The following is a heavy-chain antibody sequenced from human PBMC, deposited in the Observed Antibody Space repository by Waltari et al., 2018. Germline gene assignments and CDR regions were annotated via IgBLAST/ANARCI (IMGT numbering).Heavy chain of an antibody. CDR3: ANHPRGSYGMSHWFDP. CDR1: GGTFSSYA. CDR2: LIPSLGTT. D-gene: IGHD3-16*01. Sequence: QVQLVQSGAEVKKPGSSVKVSCKASGGTFSSYAISWVRQAPGQGLEGRGRLIPSLGTTNQAQKFQGRVTITADESTSTAYMELSSLRSEDTAVYYCANHPRGSYGMSHWFDPWGQGTLVTVSS. V-gene: IGHV1-69*13. J-gene: IGHJ5*02.